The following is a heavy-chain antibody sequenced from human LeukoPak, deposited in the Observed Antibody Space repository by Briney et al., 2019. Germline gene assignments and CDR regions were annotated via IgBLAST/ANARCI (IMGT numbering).Heavy chain of an antibody. D-gene: IGHD1-26*01. J-gene: IGHJ4*02. CDR3: ARLSGSYFDY. CDR2: ISYDGSNK. V-gene: IGHV3-30-3*01. Sequence: GRSLRLSCAASGFTFSSYAMHWVRQAPGKGLEWVAVISYDGSNKYYADSVKGRFTISRDNSKNTLYLQMNSLRAEDTAVYYCARLSGSYFDYWGQGNLVTVSS. CDR1: GFTFSSYA.